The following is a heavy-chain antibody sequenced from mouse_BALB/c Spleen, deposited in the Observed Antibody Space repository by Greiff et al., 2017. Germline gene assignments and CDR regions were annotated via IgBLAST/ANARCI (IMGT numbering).Heavy chain of an antibody. V-gene: IGHV5-6*01. Sequence: EVMLVESGGDLVKPGGSLKLSCAASGFTFSSYGMSWVRQTPDKRLEWVATISSGGSYTYYPDSVKGRFTISRDNAKNTLYLQMSSLKSEDTAMYYCARHVGGYDEDWFAYWGQGTLVTVSA. CDR1: GFTFSSYG. J-gene: IGHJ3*01. CDR3: ARHVGGYDEDWFAY. CDR2: ISSGGSYT. D-gene: IGHD2-2*01.